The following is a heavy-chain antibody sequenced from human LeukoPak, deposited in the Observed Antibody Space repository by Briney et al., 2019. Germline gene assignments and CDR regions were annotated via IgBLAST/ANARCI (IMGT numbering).Heavy chain of an antibody. J-gene: IGHJ4*02. Sequence: SETLSLNCTVSGVSVSTSNFYCGWIRRPPGKGPEFIGSMHYSGSTYYNPSLKSRVAVFVDTSKNQFSLNLRFVTDADTAVYYCARGVYCSSASCYWDWGQGTLVTVSS. CDR1: GVSVSTSNFY. CDR3: ARGVYCSSASCYWD. V-gene: IGHV4-39*01. CDR2: MHYSGST. D-gene: IGHD2-2*01.